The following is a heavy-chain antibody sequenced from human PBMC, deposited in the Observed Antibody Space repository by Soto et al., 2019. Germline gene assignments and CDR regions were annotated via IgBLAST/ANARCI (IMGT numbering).Heavy chain of an antibody. CDR2: IYYSGST. D-gene: IGHD3-22*01. CDR3: ARVDARGYYDSSGYSDFDY. V-gene: IGHV4-39*07. Sequence: SETLSLTCTVSGDSISSSDYYWGWIRQPPGKGLEWIGNIYYSGSTYYNPSLKSRVTISVDTSKNQFSLKLSSVTAADTAVYYCARVDARGYYDSSGYSDFDYWGQGTLVTVSS. CDR1: GDSISSSDYY. J-gene: IGHJ4*02.